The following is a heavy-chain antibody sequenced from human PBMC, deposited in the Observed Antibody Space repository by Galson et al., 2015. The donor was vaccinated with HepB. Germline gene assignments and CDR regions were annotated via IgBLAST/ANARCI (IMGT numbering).Heavy chain of an antibody. D-gene: IGHD1-26*01. V-gene: IGHV3-43*01. J-gene: IGHJ4*02. CDR2: ISWDGGTP. CDR3: AVAGAWELQH. CDR1: GFTFDSYT. Sequence: SLRLSCAASGFTFDSYTMHWVRQAPGKGLEWVSLISWDGGTPYYADSLKGRFTISRDNSKNSLYLQMNSLRIEDTALYYCAVAGAWELQHWGQGTLVTVSS.